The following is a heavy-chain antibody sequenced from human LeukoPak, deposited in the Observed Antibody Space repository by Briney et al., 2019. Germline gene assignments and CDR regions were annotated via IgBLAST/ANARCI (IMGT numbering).Heavy chain of an antibody. Sequence: PGGSLRLSCAASGFTFSSYSMNWGRQAPGKGQEWVSYISSSSTYIYYADSVKGRFTISRDNAKNSVYLQMNSLRAEDTAVYYCAFWPQSFYYYDSSGPLTEAFDIWGQGTMVTVSS. CDR1: GFTFSSYS. J-gene: IGHJ3*02. V-gene: IGHV3-21*04. D-gene: IGHD3-22*01. CDR2: ISSSSTYI. CDR3: AFWPQSFYYYDSSGPLTEAFDI.